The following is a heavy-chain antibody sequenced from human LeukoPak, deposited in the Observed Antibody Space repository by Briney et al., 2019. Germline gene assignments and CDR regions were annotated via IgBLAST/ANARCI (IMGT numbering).Heavy chain of an antibody. CDR3: AISLTLPYSRFAIGY. CDR1: GYTFTSYY. J-gene: IGHJ4*02. Sequence: GASVKVFCKASGYTFTSYYMHWVRQAPGQGLEWMGIINPSGGSTSYAQKFQGRVTMTRDTSASTVYMELSSLRSEDTAVYYCAISLTLPYSRFAIGYWGQGTLVTVSS. V-gene: IGHV1-46*01. CDR2: INPSGGST. D-gene: IGHD6-13*01.